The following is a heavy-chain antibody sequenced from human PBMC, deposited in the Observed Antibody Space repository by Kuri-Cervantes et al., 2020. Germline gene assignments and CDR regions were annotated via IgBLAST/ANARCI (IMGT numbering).Heavy chain of an antibody. CDR3: ASGYDILTVEY. D-gene: IGHD3-9*01. Sequence: GESLKISCAASGFTFSSYSMNWVRQAPGKGLEWVSSISRSSDYIYYADSVRGRFTISRDNANNSLPLQMTSLRAEDTAVYYCASGYDILTVEYWGQGSLVTVSS. V-gene: IGHV3-21*06. J-gene: IGHJ4*02. CDR1: GFTFSSYS. CDR2: ISRSSDYI.